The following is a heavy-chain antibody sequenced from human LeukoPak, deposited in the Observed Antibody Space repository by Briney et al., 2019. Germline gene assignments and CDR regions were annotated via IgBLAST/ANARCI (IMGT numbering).Heavy chain of an antibody. CDR3: ARGLNDSWTGENY. CDR1: DGSFSGYY. V-gene: IGHV4-34*01. CDR2: INHSGST. D-gene: IGHD3-3*01. J-gene: IGHJ4*02. Sequence: SETLSLTCAVYDGSFSGYYWSWIRQPPGKGLEWIGEINHSGSTNYNPSPKSRVTISLDTTKSQFSLKVRYVTAADTAVYYCARGLNDSWTGENYWGQGTLVTVSS.